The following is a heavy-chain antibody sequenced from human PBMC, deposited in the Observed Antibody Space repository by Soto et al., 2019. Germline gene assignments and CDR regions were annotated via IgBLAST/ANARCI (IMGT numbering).Heavy chain of an antibody. CDR1: GFTFSSYP. V-gene: IGHV3-23*01. D-gene: IGHD6-6*01. Sequence: EVQLLESGGGLIPPGESLRLSCAANGFTFSSYPMSWVRQAPGSRLEWISTIGPGGADTYYSNYVKGRLPISRYDSNNTLYLRMHSLRTEDSALYYCTKRWASSSGQSYFDLWGQGALVTVSS. CDR3: TKRWASSSGQSYFDL. CDR2: IGPGGADT. J-gene: IGHJ4*02.